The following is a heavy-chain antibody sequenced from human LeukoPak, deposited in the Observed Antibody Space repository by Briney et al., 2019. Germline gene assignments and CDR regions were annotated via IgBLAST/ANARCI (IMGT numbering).Heavy chain of an antibody. CDR2: IYYSGST. J-gene: IGHJ4*02. Sequence: SETLSLTCTVSGGSISSSSYSWGWIRQPPGKGLEWIGSIYYSGSTYYNPSLKSRVTISVDTSKNQFSLKLSSVTAADTAVYYCARQVAGVNDYWGQGTLVTVSS. CDR3: ARQVAGVNDY. V-gene: IGHV4-39*01. CDR1: GGSISSSSYS. D-gene: IGHD6-19*01.